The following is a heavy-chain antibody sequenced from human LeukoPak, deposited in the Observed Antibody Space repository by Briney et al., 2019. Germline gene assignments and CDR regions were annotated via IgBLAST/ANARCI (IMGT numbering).Heavy chain of an antibody. Sequence: PSETLSLTCAVYGGSFSGYYWSWIRRPPGKGLEWIGEINHSGSTNYTPPLKSRVTISVDTSKNQFSLRLSSVTAADTAVYYCARVSSRRLPPTYSYDRRNYFDYWGQGTLVTVSS. CDR1: GGSFSGYY. CDR3: ARVSSRRLPPTYSYDRRNYFDY. V-gene: IGHV4-34*01. J-gene: IGHJ4*02. D-gene: IGHD3-22*01. CDR2: INHSGST.